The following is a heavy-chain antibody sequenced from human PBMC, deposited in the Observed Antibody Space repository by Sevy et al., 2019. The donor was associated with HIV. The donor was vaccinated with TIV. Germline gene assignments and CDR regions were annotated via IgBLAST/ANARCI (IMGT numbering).Heavy chain of an antibody. V-gene: IGHV4-31*03. J-gene: IGHJ4*02. CDR3: ATRINDSSGYLLDY. D-gene: IGHD3-22*01. CDR2: FYYSGST. CDR1: GGSISSGGYY. Sequence: SETLSLTCTVSGGSISSGGYYWSWIRQHPGKGLEWIGYFYYSGSTYYNPSLKSRVTISVDTSKNQFSLKLSSVTAADTAVYYCATRINDSSGYLLDYWGQGTLVTVSS.